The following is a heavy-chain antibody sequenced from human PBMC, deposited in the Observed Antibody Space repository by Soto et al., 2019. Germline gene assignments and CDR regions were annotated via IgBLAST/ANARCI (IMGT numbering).Heavy chain of an antibody. CDR2: ISYDRSDK. J-gene: IGHJ4*02. CDR3: AKGPSAWFYYFDY. V-gene: IGHV3-30*18. Sequence: PGVSLRLSWAASASRCVVYGMHGISQAPGKGLEWVAVISYDRSDKNYADSVKVRFTISRDDSKNTLDLQMNSLRAADTAIYYCAKGPSAWFYYFDYWGEATLVTVPS. D-gene: IGHD6-19*01. CDR1: ASRCVVYG.